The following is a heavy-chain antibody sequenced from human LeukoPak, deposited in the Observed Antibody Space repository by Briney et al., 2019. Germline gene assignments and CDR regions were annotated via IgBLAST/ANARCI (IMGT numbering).Heavy chain of an antibody. D-gene: IGHD5-12*01. CDR1: GGSISSGGYS. CDR3: ARGYSGYDYYYDDYYGMDV. J-gene: IGHJ6*02. CDR2: IYHSGST. Sequence: TSETLSLTCAVSGGSISSGGYSWSWIRQPPGKGLEWIGYIYHSGSTYYNPSLKSRVTISVDRSKNQFSLKLSSVTAADTAVYYCARGYSGYDYYYDDYYGMDVWGQGTTVTVSS. V-gene: IGHV4-30-2*01.